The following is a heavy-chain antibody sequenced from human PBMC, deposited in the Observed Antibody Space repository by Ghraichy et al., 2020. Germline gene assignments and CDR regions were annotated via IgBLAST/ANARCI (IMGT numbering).Heavy chain of an antibody. CDR1: NGPFDSYY. CDR3: ARGRKSSQQLVPLPFDY. V-gene: IGHV4-34*01. Sequence: SETPSLTCAVYNGPFDSYYWSWIRQPPGKGLQWIGEINHSGSTNYNPSLKSRVALSVDRLKNQFSLRLSFVTAADTAMYYCARGRKSSQQLVPLPFDYWGQGTLVNVSS. J-gene: IGHJ4*02. D-gene: IGHD6-13*01. CDR2: INHSGST.